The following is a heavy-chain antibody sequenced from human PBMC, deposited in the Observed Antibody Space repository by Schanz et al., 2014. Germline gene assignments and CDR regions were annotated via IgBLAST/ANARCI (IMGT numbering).Heavy chain of an antibody. Sequence: QVQLQESGPGLLKPSETLSLTCTVYGGSFSGYYWSWIRQAPGKGLEWVSDISSGSSYANYADSVKGRFTISRDNAKNSLYLHMNTLRSEDTAVYYCAKDSTHIDIVLVPTAIDYWGQGTLVTVSS. V-gene: IGHV3-11*06. CDR1: GGSFSGYY. CDR3: AKDSTHIDIVLVPTAIDY. D-gene: IGHD2-2*01. J-gene: IGHJ4*02. CDR2: ISSGSSYA.